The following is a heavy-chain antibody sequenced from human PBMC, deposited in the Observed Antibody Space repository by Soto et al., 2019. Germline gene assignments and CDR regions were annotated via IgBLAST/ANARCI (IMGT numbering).Heavy chain of an antibody. CDR1: GFTFRSYT. V-gene: IGHV3-21*02. J-gene: IGHJ5*02. CDR2: ITGSSTYI. D-gene: IGHD7-27*01. CDR3: ARGEELGAFDWFDP. Sequence: EVQLVESGGGLVKPGGSLRLSCAASGFTFRSYTMTWVRQAPGKGLEWVSSITGSSTYIYYADSVKGRFTISRDNAKNSVYLQMNSLRAGDTAVYYCARGEELGAFDWFDPWGPGTLVTVSS.